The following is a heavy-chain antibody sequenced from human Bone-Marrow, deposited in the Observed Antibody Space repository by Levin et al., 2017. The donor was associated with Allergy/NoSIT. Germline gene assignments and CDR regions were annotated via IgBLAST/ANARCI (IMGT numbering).Heavy chain of an antibody. CDR2: IYYSGST. CDR3: AIEATGYCSGGTCYGGNGLDI. D-gene: IGHD2-15*01. V-gene: IGHV4-59*01. J-gene: IGHJ3*02. Sequence: ASQTLSLTCTVSGGSISTYYWSWIRQPPGKGLEWIGYIYYSGSTDYNPSLESRVTISVDRSKNQFSLKLNSVTAADPAVYYCAIEATGYCSGGTCYGGNGLDIWGQGTMVTVSS. CDR1: GGSISTYY.